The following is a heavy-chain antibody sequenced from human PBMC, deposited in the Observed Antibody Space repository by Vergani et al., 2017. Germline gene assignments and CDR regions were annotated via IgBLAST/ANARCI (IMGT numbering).Heavy chain of an antibody. CDR2: IYPADSDT. V-gene: IGHV5-51*01. CDR1: EYSFGNYW. D-gene: IGHD1-1*01. Sequence: EVELVQSGPEMRKPGESLKISCKGSEYSFGNYWIGWVRQRPGKGLEWMRIIYPADSDTRYSPSFQGQVTISADKSISTAFLQWDSLKASDTSLYYCARHTTYTDSWGQGTLVTVSS. CDR3: ARHTTYTDS. J-gene: IGHJ4*02.